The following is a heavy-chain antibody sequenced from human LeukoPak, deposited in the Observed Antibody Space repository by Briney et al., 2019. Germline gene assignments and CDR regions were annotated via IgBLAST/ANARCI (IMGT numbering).Heavy chain of an antibody. D-gene: IGHD1-1*01. CDR2: IYPGNSDT. J-gene: IGHJ6*03. CDR1: GYRFTSYW. Sequence: GESLKISCKGSGYRFTSYWIGWVRQMPGKGLEWMGIIYPGNSDTLYNPSFQGQVTISVDKSISTAYLQWSSLQASDTAMYYCARHPRIPRERRHYYYYMDVWGKGTTVTVSS. V-gene: IGHV5-51*01. CDR3: ARHPRIPRERRHYYYYMDV.